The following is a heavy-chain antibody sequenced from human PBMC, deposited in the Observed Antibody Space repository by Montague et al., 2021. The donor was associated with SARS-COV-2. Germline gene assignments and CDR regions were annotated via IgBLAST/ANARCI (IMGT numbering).Heavy chain of an antibody. J-gene: IGHJ4*02. CDR3: ARSRDWYLGN. CDR1: GGSVSGTSYY. V-gene: IGHV4-39*07. CDR2: IHHSGTT. D-gene: IGHD3-9*01. Sequence: SETLSLTCTVSGGSVSGTSYYWAWIRQPPGKGLEWIVNIHHSGTTFYNLSLKSRVTISVDTSKNEVSLKLNSVTAADTAVYFCARSRDWYLGNWGQGTLATVSS.